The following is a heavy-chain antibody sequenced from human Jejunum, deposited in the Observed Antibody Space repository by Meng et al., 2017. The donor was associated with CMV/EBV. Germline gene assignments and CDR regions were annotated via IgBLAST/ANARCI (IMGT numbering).Heavy chain of an antibody. CDR2: INRDGREK. D-gene: IGHD3-3*01. J-gene: IGHJ6*02. CDR3: ARGSYDFWSGYQNFWRGYLPYGMDV. V-gene: IGHV3-7*01. Sequence: VRQAPGKGLEWVANINRDGREKNYVDFVKGRFTISRDNAKNSVFLQMNSLRAEDTAVYYCARGSYDFWSGYQNFWRGYLPYGMDVWGQGTTVTVSS.